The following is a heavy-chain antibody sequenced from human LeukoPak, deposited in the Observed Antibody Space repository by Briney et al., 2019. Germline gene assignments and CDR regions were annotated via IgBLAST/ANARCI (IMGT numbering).Heavy chain of an antibody. CDR3: ASSRPFECSSTSCYMGYYYYYMDV. CDR1: GGTFSSYA. Sequence: ASVKVSCKASGGTFSSYAISWVRQAPGQGLEWMGGIIPIFGTANYAQKFQGRVTITVDESTSTAYMELSSLRSEDTAVYYCASSRPFECSSTSCYMGYYYYYMDVWGKGTTVTVSS. CDR2: IIPIFGTA. J-gene: IGHJ6*03. V-gene: IGHV1-69*13. D-gene: IGHD2-2*02.